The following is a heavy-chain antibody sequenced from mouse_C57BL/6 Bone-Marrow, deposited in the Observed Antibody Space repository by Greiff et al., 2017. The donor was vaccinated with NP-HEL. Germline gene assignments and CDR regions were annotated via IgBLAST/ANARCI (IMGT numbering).Heavy chain of an antibody. CDR2: INSDGSAI. D-gene: IGHD2-1*01. Sequence: EVNVVESGGGLVQPGGSRGLSCEGSGFTFSGFWMSWVRQTPGKTLEWIGDINSDGSAINYAPFIKDRFTIFRDNDKSTLYLQMSNVRSEDTATYFCMRYGNYWYFDVWGTGTTVTVSS. J-gene: IGHJ1*03. CDR3: MRYGNYWYFDV. V-gene: IGHV11-2*01. CDR1: GFTFSGFW.